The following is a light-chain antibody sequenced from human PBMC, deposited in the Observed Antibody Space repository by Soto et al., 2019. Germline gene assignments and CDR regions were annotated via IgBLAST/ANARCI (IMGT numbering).Light chain of an antibody. CDR2: KAS. V-gene: IGKV1-5*03. J-gene: IGKJ1*01. CDR1: QSISSW. CDR3: QQYNDHWT. Sequence: DIQMTQSPSTLSASVGDRVTITCRASQSISSWLAWYQQKPGTAPNLLIYKASTLQSGVPSRFSGSGSGTEFTRTISSLQPDDSATYYCQQYNDHWTFGQGTKLEIK.